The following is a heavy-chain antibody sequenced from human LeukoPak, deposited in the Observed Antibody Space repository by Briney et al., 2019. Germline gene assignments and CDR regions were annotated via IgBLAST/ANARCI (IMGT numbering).Heavy chain of an antibody. J-gene: IGHJ4*02. CDR3: ARQGGGELYFDY. V-gene: IGHV4-34*01. D-gene: IGHD2-21*01. Sequence: PSETLSLTCAVYGGSFSGYYWSWIRQPPGKGLEWIGEINHSGSTNYNPSLKSRVTISVDTSKNQFSLKLSSVTAADTAVYYCARQGGGELYFDYWGQGTLVTVSS. CDR2: INHSGST. CDR1: GGSFSGYY.